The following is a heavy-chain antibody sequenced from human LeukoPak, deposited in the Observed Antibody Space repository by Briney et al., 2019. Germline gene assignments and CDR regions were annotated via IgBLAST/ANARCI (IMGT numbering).Heavy chain of an antibody. J-gene: IGHJ4*02. CDR3: ARVITVRGVIFDY. CDR2: IMIGGNT. V-gene: IGHV4-61*10. CDR1: GDSISTGTYY. Sequence: SETLSLTCTVSGDSISTGTYYWSWIRQPAGKGLEWIGQIMIGGNTDYNPSLKSRVTISVDTSKNQFSLKLSSVTAADTAVYYCARVITVRGVIFDYWGQGTLVTVSS. D-gene: IGHD3-16*01.